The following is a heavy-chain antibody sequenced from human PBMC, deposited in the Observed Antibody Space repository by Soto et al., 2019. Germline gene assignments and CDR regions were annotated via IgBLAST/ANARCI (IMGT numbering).Heavy chain of an antibody. Sequence: EVQLLESGGGLVQPGGSLRLSCVASGFAFNSYALTWVRQAPGKGLEWVSSISGGGGAAFYADSVRDRFSISKDKPTNTLYLQMNSLRVEDTALYFCARGRIAPAYCQFWGPGTPVSVSS. CDR2: ISGGGGAA. D-gene: IGHD6-13*01. J-gene: IGHJ1*01. CDR1: GFAFNSYA. V-gene: IGHV3-23*01. CDR3: ARGRIAPAYCQF.